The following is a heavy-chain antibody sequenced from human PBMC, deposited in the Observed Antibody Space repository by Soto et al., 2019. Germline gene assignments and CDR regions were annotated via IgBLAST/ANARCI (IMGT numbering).Heavy chain of an antibody. D-gene: IGHD3-10*01. CDR1: GGSISSYY. CDR3: ASMGYHYGSGSYPLDY. J-gene: IGHJ4*02. CDR2: MYNSGST. V-gene: IGHV4-59*08. Sequence: QGQLQESGPGLVKPSETLFLTCTVSGGSISSYYWTWIRQPPGKGLGWIGFMYNSGSTHYNPSLKSRVTISLDTSKNQFSLNLRSVTAADTAVYYCASMGYHYGSGSYPLDYWGQGTLVTVSS.